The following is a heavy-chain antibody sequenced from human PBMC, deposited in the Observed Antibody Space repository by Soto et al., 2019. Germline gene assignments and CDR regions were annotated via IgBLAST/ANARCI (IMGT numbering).Heavy chain of an antibody. J-gene: IGHJ5*02. D-gene: IGHD6-19*01. CDR3: AKDRSRYSSGWHNWFDP. Sequence: GGSLRLSCVASGFAFSIHGMSWVRQAPGKGLEWVSSIGGSGGDTYYADSVNGRFTISRDNSKNTLYLQMNSLRAEDTAVYFCAKDRSRYSSGWHNWFDPWGQGTLVTVSS. V-gene: IGHV3-23*01. CDR2: IGGSGGDT. CDR1: GFAFSIHG.